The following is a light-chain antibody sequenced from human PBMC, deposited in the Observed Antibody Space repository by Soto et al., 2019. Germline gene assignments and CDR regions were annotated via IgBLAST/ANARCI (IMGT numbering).Light chain of an antibody. Sequence: QSALTQPPSASGSPGQSVTISCTGTSSDVGGYNYVSWYQQHPGKAPKLLIYEVTKRPSWVPDRFSGSKSGNTASLTVSGLQADDEAEYYCCSNAGSHYYVFGTGTKLTVL. J-gene: IGLJ1*01. CDR3: CSNAGSHYYV. CDR1: SSDVGGYNY. CDR2: EVT. V-gene: IGLV2-8*01.